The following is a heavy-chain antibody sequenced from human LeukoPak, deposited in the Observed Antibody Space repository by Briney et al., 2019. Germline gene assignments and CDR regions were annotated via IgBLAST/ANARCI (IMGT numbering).Heavy chain of an antibody. D-gene: IGHD5-18*01. Sequence: ASVKVSCKASGYIFTNYYMYWVRQAPGQGLEWMGIINPSGGNTYYAQKFQGRVTMTRDMSTSTDYMELSSLRSEDTAVYYCARAADTAMVIGAFDIWGQGTMVTVSS. V-gene: IGHV1-46*01. J-gene: IGHJ3*02. CDR3: ARAADTAMVIGAFDI. CDR2: INPSGGNT. CDR1: GYIFTNYY.